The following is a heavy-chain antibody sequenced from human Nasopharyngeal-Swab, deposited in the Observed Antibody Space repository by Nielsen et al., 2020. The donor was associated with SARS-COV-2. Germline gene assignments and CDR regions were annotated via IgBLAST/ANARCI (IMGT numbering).Heavy chain of an antibody. V-gene: IGHV3-53*01. CDR2: IYSGGST. CDR1: GFTVSSNY. CDR3: AKLSGFCSGGSCHSNYYYYYMDV. Sequence: GGSLRLSCAASGFTVSSNYMSWVRQAPGKGPEWVSVIYSGGSTYYADSVKGRFTISRDNFKNTLYLQMNSLRAEDTAVYYCAKLSGFCSGGSCHSNYYYYYMDVWGKGTTVTVSS. D-gene: IGHD2-15*01. J-gene: IGHJ6*03.